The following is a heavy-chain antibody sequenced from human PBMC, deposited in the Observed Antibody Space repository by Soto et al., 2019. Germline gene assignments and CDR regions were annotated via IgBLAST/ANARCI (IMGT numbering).Heavy chain of an antibody. J-gene: IGHJ4*02. CDR3: AKRATGTYFDY. CDR2: ISGSGVST. D-gene: IGHD1-1*01. Sequence: EVQLLEPGGGLVQPGGSLRLSCAASGFTFSSYAMNWVRQAPGKGLEWVSVISGSGVSTYYAYSVKGRFTISRDNSTNPLNLQMNSLRAEDTALYYCAKRATGTYFDYWGQGTLVTVSS. CDR1: GFTFSSYA. V-gene: IGHV3-23*01.